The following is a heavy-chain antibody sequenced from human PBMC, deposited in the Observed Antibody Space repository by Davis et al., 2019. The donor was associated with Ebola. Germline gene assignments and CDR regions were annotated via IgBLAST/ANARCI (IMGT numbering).Heavy chain of an antibody. Sequence: PSETLSLTCSFSDGSISSHYWNWIRQPPGKGLEWVGIIYDSGRTNYNPSLKSRVTISADTSKNQFSLNLRSVPAEDTAVYDCVRFGRGDYWGQGTLVTVSS. CDR1: DGSISSHY. CDR3: VRFGRGDY. D-gene: IGHD3-16*01. J-gene: IGHJ4*02. V-gene: IGHV4-59*11. CDR2: IYDSGRT.